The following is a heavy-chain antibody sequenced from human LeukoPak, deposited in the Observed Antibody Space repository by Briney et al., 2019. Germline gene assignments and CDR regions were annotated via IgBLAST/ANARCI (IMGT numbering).Heavy chain of an antibody. CDR3: ARQSKSFYDSSGYYYDY. CDR2: IYTSGST. J-gene: IGHJ4*02. CDR1: GGSISSYY. Sequence: SETLSLTCTVSGGSISSYYWSWIRQPAGKGLEWIGRIYTSGSTNYNPSLKSQVTMSVDTSKNQSSLKLSSVTAADTAVYYCARQSKSFYDSSGYYYDYWGQGTLVTVSS. D-gene: IGHD3-22*01. V-gene: IGHV4-4*07.